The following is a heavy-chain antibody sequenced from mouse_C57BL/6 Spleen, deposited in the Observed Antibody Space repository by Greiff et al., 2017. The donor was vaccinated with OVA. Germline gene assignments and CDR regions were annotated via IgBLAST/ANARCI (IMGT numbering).Heavy chain of an antibody. D-gene: IGHD1-1*01. CDR3: ARGGDYCYFDY. Sequence: EVKLMESGPGLVKPSQSLSLTCSVTGYSITSGYYWNWIRQFPGNKLEWMGYISYDGSNNYNPSLKNRISITRDTSKNQFFLKLNSVTTEDTATYYCARGGDYCYFDYWGQGTTLTVSS. CDR1: GYSITSGYY. V-gene: IGHV3-6*01. CDR2: ISYDGSN. J-gene: IGHJ2*01.